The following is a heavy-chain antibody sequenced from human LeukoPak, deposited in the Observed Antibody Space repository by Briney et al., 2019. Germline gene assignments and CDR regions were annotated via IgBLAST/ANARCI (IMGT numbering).Heavy chain of an antibody. Sequence: GGSLRLSCAASGFTFSSYQMNWVRQAPGKGLQWVSYISSSGSTIYYADSVKGRFTISRDNAKNSRYLQMNSLRAEDTAVYYCTRITTAMDVDYWGQGTLVTVSS. V-gene: IGHV3-48*03. CDR3: TRITTAMDVDY. CDR2: ISSSGSTI. D-gene: IGHD5-18*01. CDR1: GFTFSSYQ. J-gene: IGHJ4*02.